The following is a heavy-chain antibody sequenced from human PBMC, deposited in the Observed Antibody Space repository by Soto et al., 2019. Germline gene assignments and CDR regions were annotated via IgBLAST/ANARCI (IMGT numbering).Heavy chain of an antibody. CDR2: IIPILGIA. J-gene: IGHJ4*02. V-gene: IGHV1-69*04. Sequence: GASVKVSCKASGGTFSSYTISWVRQAPGQGLEWMGRIIPILGIANYAQKFQGRVTITADKSTSTAYMELSSLRSEDTAVYYCAREAHTAMVFYFDYWGQGTLVTAPQ. CDR3: AREAHTAMVFYFDY. CDR1: GGTFSSYT. D-gene: IGHD5-18*01.